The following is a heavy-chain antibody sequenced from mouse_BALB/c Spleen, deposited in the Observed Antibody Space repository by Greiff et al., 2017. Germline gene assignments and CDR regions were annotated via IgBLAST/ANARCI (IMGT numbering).Heavy chain of an antibody. J-gene: IGHJ3*01. CDR2: ISYDGSN. V-gene: IGHV3-6*02. Sequence: VQLQQSGPGLVKPSQSLSLTCSVTGYSITSGYYWNWIRQFPGNKLEWMGYISYDGSNNYNPSLKNRISITRDTSKNQFFLKLNSVTTEDTATYYCAREGAYYGGFAYWGQGTLVTVSA. CDR3: AREGAYYGGFAY. D-gene: IGHD1-1*01. CDR1: GYSITSGYY.